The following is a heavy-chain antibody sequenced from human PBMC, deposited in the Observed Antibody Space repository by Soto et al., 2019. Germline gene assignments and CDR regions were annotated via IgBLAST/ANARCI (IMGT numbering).Heavy chain of an antibody. D-gene: IGHD3-16*01. CDR3: AHKGGGDRILDY. V-gene: IGHV2-5*02. Sequence: QITLKESGPTLVKPTQTLTLTCTFSGFSLSTSGVGVGWIRQPPGKALEWLAIIYWDDNKHYSPSLKSRLTITKEPSKTRVVLTMTNMDPVDTATYYCAHKGGGDRILDYWGQGTLVTVSS. CDR2: IYWDDNK. J-gene: IGHJ4*02. CDR1: GFSLSTSGVG.